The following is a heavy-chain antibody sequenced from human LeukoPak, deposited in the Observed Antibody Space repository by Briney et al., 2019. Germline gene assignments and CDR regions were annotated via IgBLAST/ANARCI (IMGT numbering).Heavy chain of an antibody. J-gene: IGHJ5*02. V-gene: IGHV1-18*01. D-gene: IGHD2-15*01. Sequence: ASVKVSCKASGYTFTSYAMNWVRQAPGQGLEWMGWISAYNGNRNYAQKVEGRVTMTTDTSTNTAYMELRSLRSDDTALYYCARGYCSGGSCYWFDPWGQGTLVTVSS. CDR2: ISAYNGNR. CDR3: ARGYCSGGSCYWFDP. CDR1: GYTFTSYA.